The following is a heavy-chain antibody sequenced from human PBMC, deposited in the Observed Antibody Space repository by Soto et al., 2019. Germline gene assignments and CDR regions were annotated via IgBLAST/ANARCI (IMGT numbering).Heavy chain of an antibody. CDR1: GGTFCRHG. V-gene: IGHV1-69*13. CDR2: LIAMLGTP. J-gene: IGHJ4*02. D-gene: IGHD5-18*01. CDR3: ARGAMANFDY. Sequence: ASVKVSCKASGGTFCRHGIAWGRQAPGQGLEWMGGLIAMLGTPTYARKVQGRATITADESLTSSYLELRSLRSEDTAVYFCARGAMANFDYWGQGTVVTVSS.